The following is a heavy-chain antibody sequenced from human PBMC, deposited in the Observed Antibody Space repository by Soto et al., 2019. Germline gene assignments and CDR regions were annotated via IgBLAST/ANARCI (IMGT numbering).Heavy chain of an antibody. CDR3: ARFTKSGYAPRNWFDP. Sequence: SETLSLTCTVSGGSISSGGYYWSWIRQHPGKGLEWIGYIYYSGSTYYNPSLKSRVTISVDTSKNQFSLKLSSVTAADTAVYYCARFTKSGYAPRNWFDPWGQGTLVTVS. V-gene: IGHV4-31*03. CDR1: GGSISSGGYY. J-gene: IGHJ5*02. CDR2: IYYSGST. D-gene: IGHD3-3*01.